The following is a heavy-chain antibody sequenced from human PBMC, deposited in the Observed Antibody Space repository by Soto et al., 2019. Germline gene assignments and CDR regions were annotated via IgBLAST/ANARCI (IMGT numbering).Heavy chain of an antibody. CDR1: GYSFTSYW. J-gene: IGHJ4*02. CDR2: IYPGDSDT. D-gene: IGHD3-10*01. V-gene: IGHV5-51*01. Sequence: SGYSFTSYWIGWVRQMPGKGLEWMGIIYPGDSDTRYSPSFQGQVTISADKSINTAYLQWSSLKASDTAMYYCASSGGERYPTADYYFDYWGQGTLVTVSS. CDR3: ASSGGERYPTADYYFDY.